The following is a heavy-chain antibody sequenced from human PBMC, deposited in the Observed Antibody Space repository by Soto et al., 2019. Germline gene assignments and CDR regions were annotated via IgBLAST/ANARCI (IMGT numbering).Heavy chain of an antibody. CDR1: GFSISSGYF. Sequence: SETLSLTCAVSGFSISSGYFWGWIRQPPGKGPEWLGSIYHSGTTYYNPSVKGRVTISVDTSKKQFSLKMSSVTAADTAVYYCARDSSGYYRFDPWGQGTLVTVYS. V-gene: IGHV4-38-2*02. D-gene: IGHD3-22*01. CDR3: ARDSSGYYRFDP. CDR2: IYHSGTT. J-gene: IGHJ5*02.